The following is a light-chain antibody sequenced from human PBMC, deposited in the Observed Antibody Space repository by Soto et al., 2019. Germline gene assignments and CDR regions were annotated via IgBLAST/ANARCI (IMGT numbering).Light chain of an antibody. CDR2: DAS. V-gene: IGKV3-15*01. CDR1: QSVSSS. CDR3: QQYGSSPPYT. J-gene: IGKJ2*01. Sequence: EIVMTQSPATLSVSPGERATLSCRASQSVSSSLAWYQQKPGQAPRLLIYDASTRATGIPARFSGSGSGTEFTLTISSLQSEDFAVYYCQQYGSSPPYTFGQGTKLDIK.